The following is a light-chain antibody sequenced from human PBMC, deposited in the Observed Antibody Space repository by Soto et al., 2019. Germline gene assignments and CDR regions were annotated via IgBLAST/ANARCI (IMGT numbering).Light chain of an antibody. CDR1: QSVSSN. V-gene: IGKV3-15*01. J-gene: IGKJ1*01. CDR2: GAS. Sequence: EILMTQSPATLSVSPGERATLSCRSSQSVSSNLAWYQQKPGQAPMLLIYGASTRATGIQAWFSGSGSGTEFTLTISSLQSEDFAVYYCQQYNNWPRTFGQGTKVEIK. CDR3: QQYNNWPRT.